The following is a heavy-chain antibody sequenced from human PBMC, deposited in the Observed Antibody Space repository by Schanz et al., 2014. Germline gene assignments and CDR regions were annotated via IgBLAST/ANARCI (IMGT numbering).Heavy chain of an antibody. Sequence: QVQLQQWGAGLLKPSETLSLTCAVYGGSLRGYFWSWIRQPPGKGLEWIGDIGHSGNTKDNPSLKRRVTRSVETSKTQFSLTLSSVTAADTAVYYCARGRQQLGSFDYWGPGTLVSVSS. V-gene: IGHV4-34*01. J-gene: IGHJ4*02. CDR2: IGHSGNT. D-gene: IGHD6-13*01. CDR3: ARGRQQLGSFDY. CDR1: GGSLRGYF.